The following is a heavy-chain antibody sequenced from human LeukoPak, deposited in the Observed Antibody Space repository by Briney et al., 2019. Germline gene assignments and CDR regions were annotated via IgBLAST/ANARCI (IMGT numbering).Heavy chain of an antibody. CDR3: ARNDVGWFDP. Sequence: PAGSLSLTCADYGGSFSSYYWSWIRQPPGKGLEWIGEINHSGSANYNPSPKSRLTISVDTSKNQFSLKLSSVTAADTSVYYCARNDVGWFDPWGQGTLVTVSS. CDR1: GGSFSSYY. CDR2: INHSGSA. V-gene: IGHV4-34*01. D-gene: IGHD1-1*01. J-gene: IGHJ5*02.